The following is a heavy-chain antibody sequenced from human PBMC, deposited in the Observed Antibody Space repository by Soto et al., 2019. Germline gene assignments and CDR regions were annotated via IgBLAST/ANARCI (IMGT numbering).Heavy chain of an antibody. CDR2: ISDSGDST. J-gene: IGHJ4*02. D-gene: IGHD4-17*01. CDR1: GFTFSTYG. Sequence: EVQLLESGGNLVQPGGSLRLSCAASGFTFSTYGMTWVRQAPGKGLEWVSSISDSGDSTYYADSVKGRFTISRDNSKDTLFLQMNSLRAEDTAVYYCAKDHAWGRRVTTRFDYWCQGARVTVSS. V-gene: IGHV3-23*01. CDR3: AKDHAWGRRVTTRFDY.